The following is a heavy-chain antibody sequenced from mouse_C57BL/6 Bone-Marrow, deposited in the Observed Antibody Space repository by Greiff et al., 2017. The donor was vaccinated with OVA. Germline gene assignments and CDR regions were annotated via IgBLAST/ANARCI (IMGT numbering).Heavy chain of an antibody. D-gene: IGHD2-4*01. CDR2: INYDGSST. Sequence: EVKLMESEGGLVQPGSSMKLSCTASGFTFSDYYMAWVRQVPEKGLEWVANINYDGSSTYYLDSLKSRFIISRDNAKNILYLQMSSLKSEDTATYYCARDRGDYDYDGWYFDVWGTGTTVTVSS. J-gene: IGHJ1*03. CDR1: GFTFSDYY. CDR3: ARDRGDYDYDGWYFDV. V-gene: IGHV5-16*01.